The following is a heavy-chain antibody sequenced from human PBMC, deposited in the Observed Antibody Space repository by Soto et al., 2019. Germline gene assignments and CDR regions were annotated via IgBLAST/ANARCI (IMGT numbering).Heavy chain of an antibody. V-gene: IGHV4-39*01. CDR2: IYYSGST. CDR1: GGSISSSGYY. J-gene: IGHJ6*02. D-gene: IGHD1-26*01. CDR3: ARQDTLRASGSYFWYYGMDV. Sequence: KPTETLSLTCAVSGGSISSSGYYWGWIRQPPGKGLEWIGSIYYSGSTFYNPSLKSRVTISVDTSKNQFSLKLSSVTAADTAVYYCARQDTLRASGSYFWYYGMDVWRQGTTV.